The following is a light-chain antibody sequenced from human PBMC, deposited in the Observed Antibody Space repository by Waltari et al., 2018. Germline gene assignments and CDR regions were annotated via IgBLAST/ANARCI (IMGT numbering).Light chain of an antibody. CDR1: NLWDKY. J-gene: IGLJ2*01. CDR2: QHF. Sequence: YELTQPPSVSVSPGQTARITSSGDNLWDKYPAWYQKKPCQSPVLIIYQHFKRPSGIPGRFSDSGANFGNTATLTIRGTQTMDEADYYCQAWDSNIAVFGGGTKLTVL. V-gene: IGLV3-1*01. CDR3: QAWDSNIAV.